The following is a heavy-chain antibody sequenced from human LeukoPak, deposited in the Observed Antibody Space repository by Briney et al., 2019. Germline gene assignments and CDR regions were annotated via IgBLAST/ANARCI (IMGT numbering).Heavy chain of an antibody. V-gene: IGHV1-18*01. CDR3: ARFRGRYLARNAFDI. CDR2: ISAYNGNT. J-gene: IGHJ3*02. D-gene: IGHD1-26*01. CDR1: GYTFTSYG. Sequence: GASVKVSCKASGYTFTSYGISWVRQAPGQGLEWMGWISAYNGNTNYAQKLQGRVTMTTDTSTSTAYMELRSLRSDDTPVDYHARFRGRYLARNAFDIWGQGTMVTVSS.